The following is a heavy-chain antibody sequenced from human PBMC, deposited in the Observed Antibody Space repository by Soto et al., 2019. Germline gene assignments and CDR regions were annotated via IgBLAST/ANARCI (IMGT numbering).Heavy chain of an antibody. V-gene: IGHV1-69*01. CDR1: GGTFSNYA. Sequence: QVQLVQSGAEVKKPGSSVKVSCKASGGTFSNYAISWVRQAPGQGLEWMGGIIPIFGTANYAQKFQGRVTITADESTSTAYMELSSLTSEDTAVYYCARKATDYYDSSGYFAYWGQGTLVTVSS. J-gene: IGHJ4*02. CDR2: IIPIFGTA. D-gene: IGHD3-22*01. CDR3: ARKATDYYDSSGYFAY.